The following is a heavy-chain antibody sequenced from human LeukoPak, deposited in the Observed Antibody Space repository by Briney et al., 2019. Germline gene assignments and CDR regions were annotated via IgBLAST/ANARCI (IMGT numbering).Heavy chain of an antibody. CDR2: ISGSSGTT. J-gene: IGHJ4*02. CDR1: GFTFSSYG. V-gene: IGHV3-23*01. Sequence: GGSLRLSCAASGFTFSSYGMNWVRQAPGKGLEWVSGISGSSGTTYYADSVKGRFTISRDNSKNSLSLQVSSLRAEDTAVYYCAKTNGYYSDWGQGTLVTVSS. CDR3: AKTNGYYSD. D-gene: IGHD3-22*01.